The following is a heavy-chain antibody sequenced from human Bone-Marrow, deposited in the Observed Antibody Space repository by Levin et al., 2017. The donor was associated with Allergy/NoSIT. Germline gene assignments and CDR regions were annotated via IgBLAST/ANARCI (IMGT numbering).Heavy chain of an antibody. V-gene: IGHV3-9*01. CDR2: ITWNSDSS. CDR3: AKWQNRNDNGNWTDY. Sequence: GGSLRLSCVASGFTFNDNVMHWVRQAPGKGLEWVSSITWNSDSSGYADSVKGRFTISRDNAKNSVYLQMNSLRAEDTALYYCAKWQNRNDNGNWTDYWGQGTLVTVYS. D-gene: IGHD1-1*01. J-gene: IGHJ4*02. CDR1: GFTFNDNV.